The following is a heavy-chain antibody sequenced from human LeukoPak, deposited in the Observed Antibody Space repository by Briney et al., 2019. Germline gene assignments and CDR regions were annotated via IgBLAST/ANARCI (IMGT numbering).Heavy chain of an antibody. CDR1: GGSISSYY. D-gene: IGHD2-15*01. V-gene: IGHV4-59*01. J-gene: IGHJ5*02. Sequence: SETLSLTCTVSGGSISSYYWSWIRQPPGKGLEWIGYIYYSGSTNYNPSLKSRVTISVDTSKNQFSLKLSSVTAADTAVYYCARVSCSGGSRYSRGWFDPWGQGTLVTVSS. CDR2: IYYSGST. CDR3: ARVSCSGGSRYSRGWFDP.